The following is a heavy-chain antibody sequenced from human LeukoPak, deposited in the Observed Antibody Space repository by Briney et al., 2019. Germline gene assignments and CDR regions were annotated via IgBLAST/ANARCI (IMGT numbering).Heavy chain of an antibody. Sequence: SETLSLTCTVSGASISSYYWSWIRQPPGKRLEWIGYIHDSGSTNYNPSLKSRVTISVDTSKKQFSLKLSSVTAADTAVYYCAKDFVAAAGSFDYWGQGTLVTVSS. D-gene: IGHD6-13*01. CDR2: IHDSGST. CDR3: AKDFVAAAGSFDY. CDR1: GASISSYY. V-gene: IGHV4-59*12. J-gene: IGHJ4*02.